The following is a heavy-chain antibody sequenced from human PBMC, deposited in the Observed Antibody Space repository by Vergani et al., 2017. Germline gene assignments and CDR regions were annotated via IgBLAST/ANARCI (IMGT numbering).Heavy chain of an antibody. D-gene: IGHD6-19*01. Sequence: EVQLVESGGGLVQPGRSLRLSCAASGFTFDDYAMHWVRQAPGKGLAWVSGISWNSGSIGYADSVKGRFTISRDNAKNSLYLQMNRLRAEDTALYYCAKESIAVARDLVCDFQHWGQGTLVTVSS. CDR2: ISWNSGSI. CDR1: GFTFDDYA. CDR3: AKESIAVARDLVCDFQH. J-gene: IGHJ1*01. V-gene: IGHV3-9*01.